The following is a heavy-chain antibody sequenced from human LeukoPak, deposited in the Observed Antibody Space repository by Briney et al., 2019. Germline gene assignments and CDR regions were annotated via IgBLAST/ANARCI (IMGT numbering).Heavy chain of an antibody. Sequence: PGRSLRLSCAASGFTFSDYYMSWIRQAPGKGLEWVSYISSSGSTIYYADSVKGRFTISRDNAKNSLYLQMNSLRAEDTAVYYRASSGCSGGSCYLGSYYYYGMDVWGQGTTVTVSS. CDR3: ASSGCSGGSCYLGSYYYYGMDV. J-gene: IGHJ6*02. V-gene: IGHV3-11*01. D-gene: IGHD2-15*01. CDR2: ISSSGSTI. CDR1: GFTFSDYY.